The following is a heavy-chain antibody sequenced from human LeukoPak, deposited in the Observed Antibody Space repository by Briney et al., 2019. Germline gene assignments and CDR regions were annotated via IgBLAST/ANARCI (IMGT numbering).Heavy chain of an antibody. CDR2: IYSGGST. J-gene: IGHJ4*02. Sequence: GGSLRPSCAASGFTVSSNYMSWVRQAPGKGLEWVSVIYSGGSTYYADSVKGRFTISRDNAKNSLYLQMNSLRAEDTAVYYCARDRYFAYFDYWGQGTLVTVSS. CDR1: GFTVSSNY. V-gene: IGHV3-66*01. D-gene: IGHD1-14*01. CDR3: ARDRYFAYFDY.